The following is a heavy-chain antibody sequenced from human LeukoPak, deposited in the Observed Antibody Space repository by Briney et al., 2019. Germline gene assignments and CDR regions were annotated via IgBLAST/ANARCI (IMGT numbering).Heavy chain of an antibody. CDR1: GFTFSDYY. CDR2: ISSSGSTI. V-gene: IGHV3-11*01. J-gene: IGHJ4*02. CDR3: ARDYYYDSSGYYGY. D-gene: IGHD3-22*01. Sequence: PGGSLRLSCAVSGFTFSDYYMSWIRQAPGKGLEWVSYISSSGSTIYYADSVKGRFTIPRDNAKNSLYLQMNSLRAEDTAVYYCARDYYYDSSGYYGYWGQGTLVTVSS.